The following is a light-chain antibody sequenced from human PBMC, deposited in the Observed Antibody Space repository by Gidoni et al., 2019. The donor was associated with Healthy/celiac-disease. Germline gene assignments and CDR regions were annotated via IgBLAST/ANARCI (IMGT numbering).Light chain of an antibody. CDR1: QSLLHSNGYKY. Sequence: DIVMTQSPLSLPVTPGEPASISCRSSQSLLHSNGYKYLDWYLQKPGQSPQLLIYLGSNRASGVPDRFSGSGSGTDFTLKSSRVEAEDVGVYYCMQALQTPITFXQXTRLEIK. V-gene: IGKV2-28*01. CDR3: MQALQTPIT. J-gene: IGKJ5*01. CDR2: LGS.